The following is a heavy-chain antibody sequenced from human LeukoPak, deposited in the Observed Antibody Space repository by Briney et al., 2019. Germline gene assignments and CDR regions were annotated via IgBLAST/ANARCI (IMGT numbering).Heavy chain of an antibody. CDR3: ARGDGSRSYFDP. D-gene: IGHD1-26*01. Sequence: GASVKVSCKASGYXFTRYYIHWVRQAPGQGLEWMRIINPSGGSTSYAQKFQGRVTMTRDTSTSTVYMELSSLRSEDTAVYYCARGDGSRSYFDPWGQGTLVTVSS. J-gene: IGHJ5*02. CDR1: GYXFTRYY. V-gene: IGHV1-46*01. CDR2: INPSGGST.